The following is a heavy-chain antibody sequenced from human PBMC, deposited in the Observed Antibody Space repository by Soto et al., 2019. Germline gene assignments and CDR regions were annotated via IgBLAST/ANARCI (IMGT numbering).Heavy chain of an antibody. CDR2: IYSNGDT. Sequence: QVQLQESGPGLVKPSQTLSLTCSVSSDSMNSGGYYWSRIRQHPGKGLEWIGYIYSNGDTYYNPSLKSRVTISVDTSKKQFSLNLTSVTAADTAVYYCARRGGSSSGYYYYAMDVWGQGTTVTVSS. D-gene: IGHD6-6*01. CDR3: ARRGGSSSGYYYYAMDV. CDR1: SDSMNSGGYY. V-gene: IGHV4-31*03. J-gene: IGHJ6*02.